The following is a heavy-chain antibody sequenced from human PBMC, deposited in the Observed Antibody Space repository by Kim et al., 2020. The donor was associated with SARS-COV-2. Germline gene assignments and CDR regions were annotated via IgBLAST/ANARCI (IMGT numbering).Heavy chain of an antibody. CDR2: ISWNSGSI. D-gene: IGHD6-19*01. J-gene: IGHJ3*02. CDR1: GFTFDDYA. Sequence: GGSLRLSCAASGFTFDDYAMHWVRQAPGKGLEWVSGISWNSGSIGYADSVKGRFTISRDNAKNSLYLQMNSLRAEDTALYYCAKVGSGWSDGAFDIWGQGTMVTVSS. CDR3: AKVGSGWSDGAFDI. V-gene: IGHV3-9*01.